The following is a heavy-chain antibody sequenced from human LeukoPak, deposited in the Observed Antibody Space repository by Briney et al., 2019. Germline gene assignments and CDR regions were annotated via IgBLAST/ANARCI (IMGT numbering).Heavy chain of an antibody. Sequence: PGGSLRLSCAPSGFTFSRHGMHWVRQAPGKGLEWVAIISNDGSRKYYAHSVEGRFTISRDNSKNTLYLQMDSLRAEGTAVYYCAKVWAATRDAFDIWGQGTMVTVSS. CDR1: GFTFSRHG. D-gene: IGHD3-16*01. CDR3: AKVWAATRDAFDI. CDR2: ISNDGSRK. V-gene: IGHV3-30*18. J-gene: IGHJ3*02.